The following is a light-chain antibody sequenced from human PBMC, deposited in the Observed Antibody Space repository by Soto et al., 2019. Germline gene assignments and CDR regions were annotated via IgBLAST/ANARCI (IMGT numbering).Light chain of an antibody. J-gene: IGKJ3*01. CDR1: QSVSFNY. CDR2: AAS. Sequence: DIVLTQSPGTLSLSPGERAILSCRASQSVSFNYLAWYQQKPGQAPRLLISAASSRATGIPDRFSGSGSGTDFTLTISRLEPEDFAVYYCRQYSESWGTFGPGTRVDIK. CDR3: RQYSESWGT. V-gene: IGKV3-20*01.